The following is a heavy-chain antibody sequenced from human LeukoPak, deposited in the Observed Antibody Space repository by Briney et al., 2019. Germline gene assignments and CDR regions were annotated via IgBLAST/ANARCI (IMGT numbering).Heavy chain of an antibody. CDR2: IIPIFGTA. J-gene: IGHJ4*02. D-gene: IGHD5-18*01. CDR1: GYTFTSYG. CDR3: ASSLGYSYGYYFDY. Sequence: SVKVSCKASGYTFTSYGISWVRQAPGQGLEWMGGIIPIFGTANYAQKFQGRVTITADKSTSTAYMELSSLRSEDTAVYYCASSLGYSYGYYFDYWGQGTLVTVSS. V-gene: IGHV1-69*06.